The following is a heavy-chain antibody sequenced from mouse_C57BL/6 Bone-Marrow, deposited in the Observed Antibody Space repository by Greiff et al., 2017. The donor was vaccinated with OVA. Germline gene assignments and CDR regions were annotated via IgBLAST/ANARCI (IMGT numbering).Heavy chain of an antibody. D-gene: IGHD1-1*01. CDR2: IDPANGNT. V-gene: IGHV14-3*01. CDR3: AGLLGLAY. J-gene: IGHJ3*01. Sequence: EVQLQQSVAELVRPGASVKLSCTASGFNITNSYMHWVKQRPEQGLEWIGRIDPANGNTKYAPKFQGKATITADPSSIPAYLQLSGLTAEDTAIYYCAGLLGLAYWGQGTPVTVSA. CDR1: GFNITNSY.